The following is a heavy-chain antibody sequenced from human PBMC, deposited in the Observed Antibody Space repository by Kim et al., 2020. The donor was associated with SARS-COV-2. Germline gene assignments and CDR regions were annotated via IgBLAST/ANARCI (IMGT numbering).Heavy chain of an antibody. D-gene: IGHD6-13*01. CDR2: IYYSGST. CDR3: ARQGPPGVIAAGAIRAIDY. CDR1: GGSISSSSYY. J-gene: IGHJ4*02. Sequence: SETLSLTCTVSGGSISSSSYYWGWIRQPPGKGLEWIVNIYYSGSTYYNPSLKSRVTISVDTSKNQFSLKLSSVTAADTAVYYCARQGPPGVIAAGAIRAIDYWGQGTLVTVSS. V-gene: IGHV4-39*01.